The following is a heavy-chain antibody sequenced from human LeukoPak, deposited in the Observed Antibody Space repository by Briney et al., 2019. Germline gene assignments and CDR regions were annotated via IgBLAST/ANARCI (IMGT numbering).Heavy chain of an antibody. J-gene: IGHJ4*02. D-gene: IGHD3-10*01. CDR3: AKSAFAMGRGVIFDY. CDR1: GFTVSSNY. Sequence: GGSLRLSCAASGFTVSSNYMSWVRQAPGKGLEWVSGIYIGGSTYYADSVKGRFTISRDNSKNTLYLQMNSLRAEDTAVYYCAKSAFAMGRGVIFDYWGQGTLVTVSS. CDR2: IYIGGST. V-gene: IGHV3-66*01.